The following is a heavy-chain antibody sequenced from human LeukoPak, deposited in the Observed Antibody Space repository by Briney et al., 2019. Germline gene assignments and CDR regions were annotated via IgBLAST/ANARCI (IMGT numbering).Heavy chain of an antibody. J-gene: IGHJ4*02. CDR1: GGSFSGYY. CDR2: INHSGST. V-gene: IGHV4-34*01. D-gene: IGHD3-22*01. Sequence: SETLSLTCAVYGGSFSGYYWSWIRQPPGKGLEWIGEINHSGSTNYNPSLKSRVTISVDTSKNQFSLKLSSVTAADMAVYYCATRRTYYYDSSGYIPYWGQGTLVTVSS. CDR3: ATRRTYYYDSSGYIPY.